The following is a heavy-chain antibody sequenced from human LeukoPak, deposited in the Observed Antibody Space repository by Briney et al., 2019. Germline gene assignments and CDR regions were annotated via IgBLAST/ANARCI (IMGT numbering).Heavy chain of an antibody. CDR1: GYSFTSYW. D-gene: IGHD6-6*01. J-gene: IGHJ6*02. V-gene: IGHV5-51*01. CDR3: ARSISNSSFYYYFGIDV. Sequence: GESLKISCKASGYSFTSYWIGWVRQMPGKGLEWMGIIYPGDSDTRYSPSFQGQVTISVDKSISTAYLQWSSLKASDTAMYYCARSISNSSFYYYFGIDVWGQGTTVTVSS. CDR2: IYPGDSDT.